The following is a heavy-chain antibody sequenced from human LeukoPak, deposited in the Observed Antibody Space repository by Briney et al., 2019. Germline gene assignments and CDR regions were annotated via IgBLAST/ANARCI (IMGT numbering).Heavy chain of an antibody. CDR1: GFTFSGSA. V-gene: IGHV3-73*01. D-gene: IGHD5-24*01. Sequence: GGSLRLSCAASGFTFSGSAMHWVRQASGKGLEWVGRIRSKANSYATAYAASVKGRFTISRDDSKNTAYLQMNSLKTEDTAVYYCTRPAMATIKGYNWFDPWGQGTLVTVSS. CDR3: TRPAMATIKGYNWFDP. CDR2: IRSKANSYAT. J-gene: IGHJ5*02.